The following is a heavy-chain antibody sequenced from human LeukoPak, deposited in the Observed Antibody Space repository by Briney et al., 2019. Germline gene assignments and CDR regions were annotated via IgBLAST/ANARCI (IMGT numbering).Heavy chain of an antibody. V-gene: IGHV4-61*02. CDR3: ASGYSYGKGGYYYGMDV. Sequence: RSSQTLSLTCTVSGGSISSGRYYWSWIRQPAGKGLEWIGRIYTSGSTNYNPSLKSRVTISVDTAKNQFSLKLSSVTAADTAVYYCASGYSYGKGGYYYGMDVWGQGTTVTVSS. CDR2: IYTSGST. CDR1: GGSISSGRYY. D-gene: IGHD5-18*01. J-gene: IGHJ6*02.